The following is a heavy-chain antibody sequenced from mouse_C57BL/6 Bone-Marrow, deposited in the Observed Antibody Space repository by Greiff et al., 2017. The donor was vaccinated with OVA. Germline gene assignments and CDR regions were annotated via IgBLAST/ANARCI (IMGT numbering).Heavy chain of an antibody. CDR2: IYPGSGNT. Sequence: VQLQQSGAELVRPGASVKLSCKASGYTFTSYGISWVKQRTGQGLEWIGEIYPGSGNTYYNEKFKGKATLTADKSSSTAYMELRSLTSEDSAVYFCARGPFYYGHFDFWGTGTAVTVSA. D-gene: IGHD2-1*01. CDR1: GYTFTSYG. J-gene: IGHJ1*03. V-gene: IGHV1-81*01. CDR3: ARGPFYYGHFDF.